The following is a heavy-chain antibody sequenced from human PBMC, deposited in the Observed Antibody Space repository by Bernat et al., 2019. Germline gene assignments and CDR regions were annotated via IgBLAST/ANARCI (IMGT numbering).Heavy chain of an antibody. V-gene: IGHV4-61*01. CDR2: IYYSGST. Sequence: QVQLQESGPGLVKPSETLSLTCTVSGGSVSSGSYYWSWIRQPPGKGLEWIGYIYYSGSTNYNPSLKSRVTISVDTSKNQFSLKLSSVTAADTAVYYCARVCVVVPAAMSWFDPWGQGTLVTVSS. D-gene: IGHD2-2*01. J-gene: IGHJ5*02. CDR1: GGSVSSGSYY. CDR3: ARVCVVVPAAMSWFDP.